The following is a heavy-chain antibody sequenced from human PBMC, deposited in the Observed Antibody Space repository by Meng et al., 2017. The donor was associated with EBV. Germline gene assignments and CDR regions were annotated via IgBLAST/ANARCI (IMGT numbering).Heavy chain of an antibody. CDR3: ARLNQFLEWDFDY. V-gene: IGHV4-59*01. Sequence: QLRESGPGLVRSSETLSRTCTVSGGAMSPYYWNWIRQFPEKGLEWIGYVHESGNSNYNPSLRDRVTISLDTSKNQFSLELNSVTAADTALYYCARLNQFLEWDFDYWGRGTLVTVSS. CDR1: GGAMSPYY. J-gene: IGHJ4*02. CDR2: VHESGNS. D-gene: IGHD3-3*01.